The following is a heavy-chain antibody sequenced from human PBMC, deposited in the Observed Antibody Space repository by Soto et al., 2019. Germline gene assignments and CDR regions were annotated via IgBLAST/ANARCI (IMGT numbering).Heavy chain of an antibody. CDR3: TLTVTKVSWFEP. J-gene: IGHJ5*02. CDR1: GFTFSSYA. V-gene: IGHV3-23*01. CDR2: ISGSGGST. Sequence: GGSLRLSCAASGFTFSSYAMSWVRQAPGKGLEWVSAISGSGGSTYYADSVKGRFTISRDNSKNTLYLQMNSLRAEDTAVYYCTLTVTKVSWFEPWGQGTLVTVSS. D-gene: IGHD4-4*01.